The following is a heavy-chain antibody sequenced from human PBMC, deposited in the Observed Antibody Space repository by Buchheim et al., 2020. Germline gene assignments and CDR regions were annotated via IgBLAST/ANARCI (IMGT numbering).Heavy chain of an antibody. D-gene: IGHD1-26*01. V-gene: IGHV3-30*18. J-gene: IGHJ4*02. CDR1: GFTFSSYG. Sequence: QVQLVESGGGVVQPGRSLRLSCAASGFTFSSYGMHWVRQAPGKGLEWVAVISYDGSNKYYADFVKGRFTISRDNSKNTLYLQMNSLRAEDTAVYYCAKDKVGALEYWGQGTL. CDR2: ISYDGSNK. CDR3: AKDKVGALEY.